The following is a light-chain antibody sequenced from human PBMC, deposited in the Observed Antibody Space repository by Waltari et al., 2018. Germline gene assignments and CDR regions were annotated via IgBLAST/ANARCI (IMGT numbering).Light chain of an antibody. J-gene: IGKJ4*01. CDR3: QQRSNWPPLT. CDR2: EAS. Sequence: VLTQSPASLSSSPGERVPLSCRASQNLHKYLAWYQQKPGQAPRLLIYEASNRATGIPDRFSGSGSGTDFTLTIDSLEPEDFAVYFCQQRSNWPPLTFGGGTKVEIK. V-gene: IGKV3-11*01. CDR1: QNLHKY.